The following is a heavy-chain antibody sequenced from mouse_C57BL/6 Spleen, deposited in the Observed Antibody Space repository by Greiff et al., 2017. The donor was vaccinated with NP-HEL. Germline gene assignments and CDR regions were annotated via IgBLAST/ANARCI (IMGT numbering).Heavy chain of an antibody. CDR3: ASPAMDY. CDR1: GYAFSSSW. V-gene: IGHV1-82*01. CDR2: IYPGDGDT. Sequence: QVQLQQSGPELVKPGASVKISCKASGYAFSSSWMNWVKQRPGKGLEWIGRIYPGDGDTNYNGKFKGKATLTADKSSSTAYMQLSSLTSEDSAVYFCASPAMDYWGQGTSVTVSS. J-gene: IGHJ4*01.